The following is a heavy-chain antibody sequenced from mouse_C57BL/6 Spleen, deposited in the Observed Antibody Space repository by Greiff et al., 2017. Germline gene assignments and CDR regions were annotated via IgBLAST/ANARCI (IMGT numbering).Heavy chain of an antibody. CDR3: ARHSSVSYYFDY. Sequence: QVQLQQPGAELVKPGASVKLSCKASGYTFTSYWMHWVKQRPGQGLEWIGMIHPNSGSTNYNEKFKSKATLTVDKSSSTAYMQLSNLTSENSAVDYCARHSSVSYYFDYWGQGTTLTVSS. J-gene: IGHJ2*01. V-gene: IGHV1-64*01. D-gene: IGHD1-1*01. CDR1: GYTFTSYW. CDR2: IHPNSGST.